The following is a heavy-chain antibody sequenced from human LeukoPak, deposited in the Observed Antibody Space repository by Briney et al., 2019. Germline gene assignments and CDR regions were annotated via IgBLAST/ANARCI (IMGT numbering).Heavy chain of an antibody. Sequence: ASVKVSCTASGSTLSTSVITWVRQAPGEGLEWVGWISAYKGSPNYAPNLQGRVTVTTDTSTSTAYMELRSLRSDDTAVYYRALRHGLTFGFNFDYWGQGTLVTVSS. J-gene: IGHJ4*02. CDR1: GSTLSTSV. V-gene: IGHV1-18*01. CDR2: ISAYKGSP. D-gene: IGHD2-2*03. CDR3: ALRHGLTFGFNFDY.